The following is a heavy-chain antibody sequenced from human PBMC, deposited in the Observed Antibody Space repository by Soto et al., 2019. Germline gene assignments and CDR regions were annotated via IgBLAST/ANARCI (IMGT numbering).Heavy chain of an antibody. CDR1: GYTFTTYH. Sequence: QVQLVQSGAEVRKPGASVKVSCKPSGYTFTTYHVTWVRQAPGQGLEWMGRISGYNGNTNYAQRLQGRVTMTTDTSTSTAYMELRSLRSDDTAVYYCARERDVYDRSLDDWGQGTLVTVSS. CDR2: ISGYNGNT. V-gene: IGHV1-18*04. J-gene: IGHJ4*02. CDR3: ARERDVYDRSLDD. D-gene: IGHD3-16*01.